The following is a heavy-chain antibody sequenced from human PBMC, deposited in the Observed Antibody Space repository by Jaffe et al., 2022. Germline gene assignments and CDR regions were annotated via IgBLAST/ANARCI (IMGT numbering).Heavy chain of an antibody. Sequence: QVQLQQWGAGLLKPSETLSLTCAVYGGSFSGYYWSWIRQPPGKGLEWIGEINHSGSTNYNPSLKSRVTISVDTSKNQFSLKLSSVTAADTAVYYCARGPRGSYRYYYYYYMDVWGKGTTVTVSS. CDR2: INHSGST. J-gene: IGHJ6*03. CDR3: ARGPRGSYRYYYYYYMDV. D-gene: IGHD3-16*02. V-gene: IGHV4-34*01. CDR1: GGSFSGYY.